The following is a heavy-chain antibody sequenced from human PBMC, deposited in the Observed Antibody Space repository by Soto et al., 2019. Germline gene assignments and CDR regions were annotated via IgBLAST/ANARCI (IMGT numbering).Heavy chain of an antibody. CDR3: ARQASYWHGGGGWFDP. CDR1: GFTFSAYD. Sequence: EVQLVESGGGLVQPGGSLRLSCAASGFTFSAYDMHWVRQATGKGLEWVAAIGTQHDTYYPDSVKGRFTISRENAKNSLYLQMSSLTGGDTAVYYCARQASYWHGGGGWFDPWGQGTLVTVSS. CDR2: IGTQHDT. D-gene: IGHD2-8*02. V-gene: IGHV3-13*01. J-gene: IGHJ5*02.